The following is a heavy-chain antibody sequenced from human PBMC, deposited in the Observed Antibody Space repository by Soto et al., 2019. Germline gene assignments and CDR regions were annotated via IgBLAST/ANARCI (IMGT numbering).Heavy chain of an antibody. CDR1: GLSITDSEMG. Sequence: QVTLKESGPVLVKPTETLTLRCTVSGLSITDSEMGVSWIRQPPGQPLEWLAHIDSSGEKSYRTFLKSRLAISQDTSKGQLVVTMTNMDPADTATYYRAPRLRTGAISPSFDPRRPAIPVTFSS. CDR3: APRLRTGAISPSFDP. D-gene: IGHD3-10*01. V-gene: IGHV2-26*01. CDR2: IDSSGEK. J-gene: IGHJ5*02.